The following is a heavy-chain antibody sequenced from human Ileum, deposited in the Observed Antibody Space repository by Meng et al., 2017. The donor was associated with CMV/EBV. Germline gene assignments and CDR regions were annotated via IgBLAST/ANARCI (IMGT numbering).Heavy chain of an antibody. D-gene: IGHD2-2*03. Sequence: SLKISCAASGFTFDDYAMHWVRQAPGKGLEWVSGISWNSGSIGYADSVKGRFTISRDNAKNTLYLQMNSLRAEDTAVYYCALGIVVVPAAQTNWFDPWGQGTLVTVSS. CDR1: GFTFDDYA. J-gene: IGHJ5*02. CDR2: ISWNSGSI. V-gene: IGHV3-9*01. CDR3: ALGIVVVPAAQTNWFDP.